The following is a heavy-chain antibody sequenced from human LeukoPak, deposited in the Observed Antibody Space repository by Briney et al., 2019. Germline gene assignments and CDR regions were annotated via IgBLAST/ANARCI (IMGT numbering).Heavy chain of an antibody. V-gene: IGHV3-23*01. D-gene: IGHD6-19*01. CDR1: GLTFNNYA. J-gene: IGHJ4*02. Sequence: GGSLRLSCAASGLTFNNYAMSWVRQGPGKGREWVSSLSGSGSNTYYADSVKGRFTISRDNSKNTVYLQMNSLRADDTAVYYCAKDGGGWYTSGWYYFDYWGQGNLVTVAS. CDR3: AKDGGGWYTSGWYYFDY. CDR2: LSGSGSNT.